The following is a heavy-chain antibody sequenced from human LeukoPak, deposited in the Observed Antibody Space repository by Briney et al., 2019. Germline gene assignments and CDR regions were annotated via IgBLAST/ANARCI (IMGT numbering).Heavy chain of an antibody. CDR2: MNPNSGDT. CDR3: GRGGYRYGPDY. Sequence: ASVKVSCKASGYTFTTYDINWVRQAPGQGLEWMGWMNPNSGDTGYAQNFQGRVTLTRSTSISTAYMELNSLRSEDTAVYYCGRGGYRYGPDYWGQGSLVTVSS. CDR1: GYTFTTYD. V-gene: IGHV1-8*03. D-gene: IGHD5-18*01. J-gene: IGHJ4*02.